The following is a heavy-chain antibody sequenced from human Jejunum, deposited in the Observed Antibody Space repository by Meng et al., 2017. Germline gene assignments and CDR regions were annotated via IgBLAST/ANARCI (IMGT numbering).Heavy chain of an antibody. Sequence: QVHLRQWGAGLLKPSETLSLTCGVYGGSFNSYFWNWIRQPPGKGLEWIGEINQSGRTNYNPSLESRVIISMDKSKKEFSLRLAAVTAADTALYYCVRGRDPMVVGELDPWGQGTLVTVSS. D-gene: IGHD2-15*01. J-gene: IGHJ5*02. CDR2: INQSGRT. CDR3: VRGRDPMVVGELDP. V-gene: IGHV4-34*01. CDR1: GGSFNSYF.